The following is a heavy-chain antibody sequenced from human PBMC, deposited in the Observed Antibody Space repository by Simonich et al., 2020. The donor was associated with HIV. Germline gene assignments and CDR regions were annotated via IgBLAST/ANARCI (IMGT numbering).Heavy chain of an antibody. Sequence: EVQLLESGGGLVQPGGSLRLSCAASGFTFSSYAMSWVRQAPGMGLEWVPAMSGSGGSTYYADSVKGRFTISRDNSKNTLYLQMNSLRAEDTAVYYCAKDRYYNFWSGYYDYWGQGTLVTVSS. CDR1: GFTFSSYA. J-gene: IGHJ4*02. CDR2: MSGSGGST. CDR3: AKDRYYNFWSGYYDY. V-gene: IGHV3-23*01. D-gene: IGHD3-3*01.